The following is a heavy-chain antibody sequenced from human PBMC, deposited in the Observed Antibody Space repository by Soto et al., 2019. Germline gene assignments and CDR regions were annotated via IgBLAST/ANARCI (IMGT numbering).Heavy chain of an antibody. J-gene: IGHJ6*02. D-gene: IGHD6-6*01. V-gene: IGHV3-48*02. CDR2: ISSRSYTI. CDR3: ARGGSSSDNGMDV. CDR1: GFTFSTYS. Sequence: EVQLVESGGGLVQPGGSLRLSCAASGFTFSTYSMNWVRQAPGKGLEWVSNISSRSYTIYYVDSVKGRFTISRDNAKNSLYLQMNSLRDEDTAVYYCARGGSSSDNGMDVWGQGTTVTVSS.